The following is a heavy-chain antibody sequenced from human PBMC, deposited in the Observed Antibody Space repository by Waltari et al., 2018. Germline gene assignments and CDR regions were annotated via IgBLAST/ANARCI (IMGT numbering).Heavy chain of an antibody. CDR1: GYSISSGYY. J-gene: IGHJ6*02. V-gene: IGHV4-38-2*01. Sequence: QVQLQESGPGLVKPSETLSLTCAVSGYSISSGYYWGWIRPPPGKGLEWIGSIYHSGSTYYNPSLKSRVTISVDTSKNQFSLKLSSVTAADTAVYYCARRRGYSSFDYYYYGMDVWGQGTTVTVSS. CDR2: IYHSGST. CDR3: ARRRGYSSFDYYYYGMDV. D-gene: IGHD6-13*01.